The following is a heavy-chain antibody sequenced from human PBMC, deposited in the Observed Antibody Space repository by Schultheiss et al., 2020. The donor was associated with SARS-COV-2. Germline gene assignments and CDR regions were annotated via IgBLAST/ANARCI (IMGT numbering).Heavy chain of an antibody. J-gene: IGHJ4*02. V-gene: IGHV3-21*01. CDR2: ISSSSSYI. Sequence: GGSLRLSCAASGFTFSIYTFHWVRQAPGKGLEWVSSISSSSSYIYYADSVKGRFTISRDNAKNSLYLQMNSLRAEDTAVYYCARNAARLITRAQFDYWGQGTLVTVSS. CDR1: GFTFSIYT. D-gene: IGHD6-6*01. CDR3: ARNAARLITRAQFDY.